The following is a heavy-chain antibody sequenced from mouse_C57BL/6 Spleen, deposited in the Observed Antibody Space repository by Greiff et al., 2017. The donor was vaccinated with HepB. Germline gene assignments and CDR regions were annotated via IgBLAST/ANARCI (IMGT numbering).Heavy chain of an antibody. Sequence: VQLQESGPGLVKPSQSLSLTCSVTGYSITSGYYWNWIRQFPGNKLEWMGYISYDGSNNYNPSLKNRISITRDTSKNQFFLKLNSVTTEDTATYYCAREDGYVYAMDYWGQGTSVTVSS. CDR2: ISYDGSN. V-gene: IGHV3-6*01. CDR1: GYSITSGYY. D-gene: IGHD2-2*01. J-gene: IGHJ4*01. CDR3: AREDGYVYAMDY.